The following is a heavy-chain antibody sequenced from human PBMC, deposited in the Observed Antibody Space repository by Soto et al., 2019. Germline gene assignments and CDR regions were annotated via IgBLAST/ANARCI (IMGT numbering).Heavy chain of an antibody. Sequence: DVQVLESGGGLVQPGGSLRLSCEVSGFTFNNYVMNWVRQAPGKGLEWVSGISGSGRDTYYADSVKGRFTISRDNSKNTVSLQMNSLRAEDTAVYYCAKGYYDSPGYLTHLLGDYWGQATLVTVSS. D-gene: IGHD3-22*01. V-gene: IGHV3-23*01. CDR2: ISGSGRDT. CDR1: GFTFNNYV. J-gene: IGHJ4*02. CDR3: AKGYYDSPGYLTHLLGDY.